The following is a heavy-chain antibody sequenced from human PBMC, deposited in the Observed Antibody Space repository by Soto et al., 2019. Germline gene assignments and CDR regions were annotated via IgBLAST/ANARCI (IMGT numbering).Heavy chain of an antibody. CDR2: ISGSGGSP. CDR1: GFTFSNYA. V-gene: IGHV3-23*01. CDR3: AKEGTSGLYYFDY. J-gene: IGHJ4*02. Sequence: EVQLLESGGGLVQPGGSLRLSCAASGFTFSNYAMNWVRQAPGKGLEWVSTISGSGGSPYYADSVKGRFTISRDNSKNTRYLQMNSLRAGDSAIYYCAKEGTSGLYYFDYWGQGTLVHGSS. D-gene: IGHD6-19*01.